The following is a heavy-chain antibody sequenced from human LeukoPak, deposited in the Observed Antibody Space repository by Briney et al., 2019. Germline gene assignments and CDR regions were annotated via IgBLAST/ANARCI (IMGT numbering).Heavy chain of an antibody. CDR1: GFTFSSYA. CDR2: ISGSGGST. Sequence: QSGGSLRLSCAASGFTFSSYAMSWVRQAPGKGLEWVSAISGSGGSTYYADSVKGRFTISRDNSKNTLYLQMNSLRAEDTAVYYCAKCVVVTAIRGDDAFDIWGQGTMVTVSS. V-gene: IGHV3-23*01. D-gene: IGHD2-21*02. CDR3: AKCVVVTAIRGDDAFDI. J-gene: IGHJ3*02.